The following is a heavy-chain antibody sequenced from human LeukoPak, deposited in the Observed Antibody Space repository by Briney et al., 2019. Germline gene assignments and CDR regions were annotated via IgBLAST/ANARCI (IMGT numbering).Heavy chain of an antibody. CDR3: ARDDPYCTDGVCSH. V-gene: IGHV4-59*01. J-gene: IGHJ4*02. CDR2: IYYSGST. D-gene: IGHD2-8*01. Sequence: KPSETLSLTCAVYGGSISSYYWSWIRQPPGKGLEWIGYIYYSGSTNYNPSLKSRVTISVDTSKNQFFLKLSSVTAADTAVYYCARDDPYCTDGVCSHWGQGTLVTVSS. CDR1: GGSISSYY.